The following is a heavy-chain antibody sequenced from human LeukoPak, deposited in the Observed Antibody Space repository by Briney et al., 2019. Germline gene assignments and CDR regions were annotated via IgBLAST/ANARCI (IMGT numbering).Heavy chain of an antibody. V-gene: IGHV3-21*01. D-gene: IGHD6-13*01. J-gene: IGHJ4*02. CDR2: ISSSSSYI. CDR1: GFTFSSYG. CDR3: AREISSSWSRGTGFDY. Sequence: PGGSLRLSCAASGFTFSSYGMHWVRQAPGEGLEWVSSISSSSSYIYYADSVKGRFTISRDNAKNSLYLQMNSLRAEDTAVYYCAREISSSWSRGTGFDYWGQGTLVTVSS.